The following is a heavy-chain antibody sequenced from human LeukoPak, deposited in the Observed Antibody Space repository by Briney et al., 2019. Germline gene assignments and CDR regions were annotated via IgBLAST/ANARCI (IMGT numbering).Heavy chain of an antibody. CDR1: GFTFSTYA. D-gene: IGHD2-15*01. Sequence: GGSLRLSCAASGFTFSTYAMSWVRQAPGKGLEWVSGISGSGGNTYYADSVKGRFTISRDNSKNTLYLQMSSLRAEDTAVYYCAKVLLYCSGGSCYSNFDYWGQGTLVTVSS. CDR2: ISGSGGNT. CDR3: AKVLLYCSGGSCYSNFDY. V-gene: IGHV3-23*01. J-gene: IGHJ4*02.